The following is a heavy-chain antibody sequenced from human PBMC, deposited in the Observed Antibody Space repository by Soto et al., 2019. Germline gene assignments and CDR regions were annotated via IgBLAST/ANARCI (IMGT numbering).Heavy chain of an antibody. V-gene: IGHV4-4*07. CDR2: IYTSGST. J-gene: IGHJ6*02. D-gene: IGHD1-26*01. CDR1: GGSISSYY. Sequence: SETLSLTCTVSGGSISSYYWSWIRQPAGKGLEWIGRIYTSGSTNYSPSLKSRVTMSVDTSKNQFSLKLSSVTAADTAVYYCARGEPEPYYYYYGMDVWGQGTTVTVSS. CDR3: ARGEPEPYYYYYGMDV.